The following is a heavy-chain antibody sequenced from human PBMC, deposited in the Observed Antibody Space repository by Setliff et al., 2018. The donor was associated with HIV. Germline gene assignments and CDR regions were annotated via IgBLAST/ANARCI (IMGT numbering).Heavy chain of an antibody. CDR2: INPKSGGT. D-gene: IGHD1-7*01. V-gene: IGHV1-2*06. Sequence: GASVKVSCKASGYTFTDYYIHWVRQAPGQGLEWMGRINPKSGGTNYVQKFQGRVTMTRDTSINTAYLELSRLRSDDTAVYYCAKDQTGTGTTLHVWGKGTTVTVSS. J-gene: IGHJ6*04. CDR1: GYTFTDYY. CDR3: AKDQTGTGTTLHV.